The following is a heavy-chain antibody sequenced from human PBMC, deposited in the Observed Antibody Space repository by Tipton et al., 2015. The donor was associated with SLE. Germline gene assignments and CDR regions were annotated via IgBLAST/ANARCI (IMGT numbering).Heavy chain of an antibody. D-gene: IGHD1-7*01. CDR2: NSHSGIT. Sequence: TLSLTCSVYGGYFSGYYWNWIRQPPGKGLEWIGENSHSGITNYNPSLKSQVTISVDTSKNQFSLKLRSVTAADTAVYYCARAPELERDIYYYYCMDVWGKWTTFTIAS. J-gene: IGHJ6*03. V-gene: IGHV4-34*01. CDR1: GGYFSGYY. CDR3: ARAPELERDIYYYYCMDV.